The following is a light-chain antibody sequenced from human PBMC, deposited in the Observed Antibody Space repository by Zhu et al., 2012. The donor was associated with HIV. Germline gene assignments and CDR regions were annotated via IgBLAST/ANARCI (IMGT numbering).Light chain of an antibody. J-gene: IGKJ4*01. CDR2: GAS. CDR1: QSVNRNF. Sequence: EIVLTQFPRTLSLSPGKRATLSCRATQSVNRNFLAWYQQRAGQAPRLLIYGASTRATGIPPRFSGSGSGTDFTLTISSLEPEDFALYYCQQRVNWPLTFGGGTKVEIK. V-gene: IGKV3-11*01. CDR3: QQRVNWPLT.